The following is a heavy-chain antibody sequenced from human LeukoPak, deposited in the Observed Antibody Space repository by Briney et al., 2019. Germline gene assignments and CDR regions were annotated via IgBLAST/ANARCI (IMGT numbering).Heavy chain of an antibody. J-gene: IGHJ5*02. V-gene: IGHV4-30-2*01. D-gene: IGHD3-22*01. CDR1: GGSISSGGYS. CDR3: ARTRRDYYDSSGYYHSWFDP. Sequence: SETLSLTCAVSGGSISSGGYSWSWIRQPPGNGLEWIGYIYHSGSTYYNPSLKSRVTISVDRSKNQFSLKLSSVTAADTAVYYCARTRRDYYDSSGYYHSWFDPWGQGTLVTVSS. CDR2: IYHSGST.